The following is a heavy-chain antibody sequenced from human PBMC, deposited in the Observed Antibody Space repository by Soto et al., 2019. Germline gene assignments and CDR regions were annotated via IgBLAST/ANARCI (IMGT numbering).Heavy chain of an antibody. J-gene: IGHJ4*02. D-gene: IGHD3-22*01. CDR3: AADPYDSSVVTPYYFDY. CDR1: GGSISSGDYY. CDR2: IYYSGST. V-gene: IGHV4-30-4*01. Sequence: QVQLQESGPGLVKPSQTLSLTCTVSGGSISSGDYYWSWIRQPPGKGLEWIGYIYYSGSTYYNPSLKSRVTISVDTSKNQFSLKLSSVTAADTAVYYCAADPYDSSVVTPYYFDYWGQGTLVTVSS.